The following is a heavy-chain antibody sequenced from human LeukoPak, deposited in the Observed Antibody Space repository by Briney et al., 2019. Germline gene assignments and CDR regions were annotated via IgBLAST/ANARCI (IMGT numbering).Heavy chain of an antibody. CDR1: GFTFDDYA. Sequence: GRSLRLSCAASGFTFDDYAMHWVRQTPGKGLEWVSGVSWNSGDIGYADSVKGRFTISRDNAKNSLYLQMNSLRAEDTALCYCATQPSRGYGMDVWGQGTTVTVSS. CDR2: VSWNSGDI. V-gene: IGHV3-9*01. CDR3: ATQPSRGYGMDV. J-gene: IGHJ6*02. D-gene: IGHD1-14*01.